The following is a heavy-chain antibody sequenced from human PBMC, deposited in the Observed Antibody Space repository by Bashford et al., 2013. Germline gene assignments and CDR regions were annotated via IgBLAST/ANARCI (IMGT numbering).Heavy chain of an antibody. CDR1: GFTFSSYG. V-gene: IGHV3-33*01. J-gene: IGHJ4*02. CDR3: VRGVGDCSTTSCYFSPAH. D-gene: IGHD2-2*01. CDR2: IWYDGSNK. Sequence: GGSLRLSCAASGFTFSSYGMHWVRQAPGKGLEWVAVIWYDGSNKYYADSVKGRFTISRDTAKNTLYLQMNTVRAEDSAVYYCVRGVGDCSTTSCYFSPAHWGQGTRVTVSS.